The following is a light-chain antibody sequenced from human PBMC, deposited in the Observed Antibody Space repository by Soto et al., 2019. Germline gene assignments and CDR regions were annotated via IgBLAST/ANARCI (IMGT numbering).Light chain of an antibody. J-gene: IGLJ3*02. CDR1: SGHSSYA. Sequence: QPVLTQSHSASASLGASVKLTCTLSSGHSSYAIAWHQQQPEKGPRYLMKVNSDGSHSKWDGIPDRFSGSSSGAERYLTISSLQSEDEADYYCQTWGTGMGVFGGGTKLTVL. CDR3: QTWGTGMGV. CDR2: VNSDGSH. V-gene: IGLV4-69*01.